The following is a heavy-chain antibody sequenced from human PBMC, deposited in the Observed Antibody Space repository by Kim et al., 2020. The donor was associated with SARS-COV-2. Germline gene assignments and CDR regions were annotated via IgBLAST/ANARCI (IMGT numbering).Heavy chain of an antibody. CDR1: GGTFSSYA. J-gene: IGHJ4*02. CDR3: ARVGVISPYDSSGSYYFDY. CDR2: IIPIFGTA. Sequence: SVKVSCKASGGTFSSYAISWVRQAPGQGLEWMGGIIPIFGTANYAQKFQGRVTITADESTSTAYMELSSLRSEDTAVYYCARVGVISPYDSSGSYYFDYWGQGTLVTVSS. V-gene: IGHV1-69*13. D-gene: IGHD3-22*01.